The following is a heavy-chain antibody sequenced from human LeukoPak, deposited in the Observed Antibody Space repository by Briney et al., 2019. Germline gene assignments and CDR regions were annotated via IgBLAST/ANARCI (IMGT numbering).Heavy chain of an antibody. CDR1: GFHITSYW. V-gene: IGHV5-51*01. CDR2: IYPGDSDT. J-gene: IGHJ4*02. CDR3: AREGSDARDY. Sequence: GESLQISCWGSGFHITSYWIRWVRQMPGKGLEWMGIIYPGDSDTRYSPSFHGQVTISADNSISTAYLQWSSLLASDTVMYYCAREGSDARDYWGQGTLVTVSS.